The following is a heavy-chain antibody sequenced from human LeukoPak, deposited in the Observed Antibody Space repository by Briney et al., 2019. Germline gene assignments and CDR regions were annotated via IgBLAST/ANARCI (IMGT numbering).Heavy chain of an antibody. CDR3: ARGGSYYGDFYY. V-gene: IGHV3-74*01. Sequence: PGGSLRLSCAASGLSFTTYWMHWVRQAPGEGLVWVSRINGDGSGTNYADSVKGRFTISRDNAKNTLYLQMNSLRAEDTAVYYCARGGSYYGDFYYWGQGTLVTVSS. CDR1: GLSFTTYW. CDR2: INGDGSGT. J-gene: IGHJ4*02. D-gene: IGHD4-17*01.